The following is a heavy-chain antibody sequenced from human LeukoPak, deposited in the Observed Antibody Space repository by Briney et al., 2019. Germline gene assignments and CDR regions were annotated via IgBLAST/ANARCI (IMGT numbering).Heavy chain of an antibody. CDR3: ATLWSRYCSGGSCYDRYYFDY. CDR1: GYTFTDYY. D-gene: IGHD2-15*01. CDR2: VDPEDGET. V-gene: IGHV1-69-2*01. Sequence: ASVKVSCKVSGYTFTDYYMHWVQQAPGKGLEWLGLVDPEDGETIYAEKFQGRVTITADTSTDTAYMELSSLRSEDTAVYYCATLWSRYCSGGSCYDRYYFDYWGQGTLVTVPS. J-gene: IGHJ4*02.